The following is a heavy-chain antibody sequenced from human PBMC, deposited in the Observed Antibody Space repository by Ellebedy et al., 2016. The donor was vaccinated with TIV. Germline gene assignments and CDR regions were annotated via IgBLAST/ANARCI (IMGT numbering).Heavy chain of an antibody. Sequence: GESLKISXAASGFTFSDYYMSWIRQAPGKGLEWVSYISSSSSYTNYADSVKGRFTISRDNAKNSLYLQMNSLRAEDTALYYCALGAVAGPFGHYFDYWGQGTLVTVSS. D-gene: IGHD6-19*01. V-gene: IGHV3-11*03. J-gene: IGHJ4*02. CDR2: ISSSSSYT. CDR1: GFTFSDYY. CDR3: ALGAVAGPFGHYFDY.